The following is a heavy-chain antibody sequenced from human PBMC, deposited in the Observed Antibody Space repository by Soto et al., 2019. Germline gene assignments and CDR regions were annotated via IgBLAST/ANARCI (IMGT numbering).Heavy chain of an antibody. V-gene: IGHV1-24*01. Sequence: QVQLLQSGAEVKKPGASVKVSCKVSGHTLTELSMHWVRQAPGRGLEWMGGFDPEDGETIFAQKFQGRVTMTEDTSTDPTYMELTSLRSEDTAVYYCAAGGTRWLHSPFEYWGQGTLVTISS. CDR3: AAGGTRWLHSPFEY. D-gene: IGHD1-1*01. CDR2: FDPEDGET. J-gene: IGHJ4*02. CDR1: GHTLTELS.